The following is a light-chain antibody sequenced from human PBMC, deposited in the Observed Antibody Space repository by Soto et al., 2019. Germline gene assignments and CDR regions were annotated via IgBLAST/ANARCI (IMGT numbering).Light chain of an antibody. Sequence: EIVLTQSPVTLSLSPGERATLSCRASQRITSNFLAWFQQKAGLAPRLLIYGASTRASGVPDRFSGGGSGPDFVLTISRLEPEDFAVYYCQQYGRSPFTFGQGTKLQIK. J-gene: IGKJ2*01. CDR1: QRITSNF. V-gene: IGKV3-20*01. CDR2: GAS. CDR3: QQYGRSPFT.